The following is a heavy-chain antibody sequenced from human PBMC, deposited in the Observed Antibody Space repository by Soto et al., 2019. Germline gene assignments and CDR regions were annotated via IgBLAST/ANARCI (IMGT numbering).Heavy chain of an antibody. D-gene: IGHD3-22*01. CDR3: ARDQVIRGLNY. CDR1: GFTFSSYS. Sequence: GGSLRLSCAASGFTFSSYSMNWVRQAPGKGLEWVSSISSSSGSTIYYADSVKGRFTISRDNAKNSLYLQMNSLRAEDTAVYYCARDQVIRGLNYWGQGTLVTVSS. CDR2: ISSSSGSTI. V-gene: IGHV3-48*04. J-gene: IGHJ4*02.